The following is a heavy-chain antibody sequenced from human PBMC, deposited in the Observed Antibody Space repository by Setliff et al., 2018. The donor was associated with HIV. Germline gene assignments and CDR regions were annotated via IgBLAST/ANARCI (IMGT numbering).Heavy chain of an antibody. V-gene: IGHV5-51*01. CDR2: IYPADSDA. Sequence: GESLKISCKDSGYSFTSYWIAWVRQTPGKGLEWMGTIYPADSDARYSPSFQGQITISGDKSISTAYLQWSSLKASDTGIYYCARPSRGYCTNAGCANHSFDMWGQGTLVTVSS. J-gene: IGHJ4*02. CDR1: GYSFTSYW. D-gene: IGHD2-8*01. CDR3: ARPSRGYCTNAGCANHSFDM.